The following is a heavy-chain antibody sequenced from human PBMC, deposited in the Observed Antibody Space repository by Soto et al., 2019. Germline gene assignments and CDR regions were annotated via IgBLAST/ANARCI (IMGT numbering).Heavy chain of an antibody. CDR3: ARGIYYDFWSGYPGYFDY. CDR1: GGSISSGGYY. Sequence: KTSETLSLTCTVSGGSISSGGYYWSWIRQHPGKGLEWIGYIYYSGSTYYNPSLKSRVTISVDTSKNQFSLKLSSVTAADTAVYYCARGIYYDFWSGYPGYFDYWGQGTLVTVSS. V-gene: IGHV4-31*03. D-gene: IGHD3-3*01. J-gene: IGHJ4*02. CDR2: IYYSGST.